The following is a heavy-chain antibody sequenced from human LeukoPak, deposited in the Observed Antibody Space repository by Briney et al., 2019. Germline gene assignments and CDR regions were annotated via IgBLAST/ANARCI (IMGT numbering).Heavy chain of an antibody. Sequence: GGSLRLSCAASGFTFSSYSMNWVRQAPGKGLEWGSSISSSSSYIYYADSVKGRFTISRDNAKNSLYLQMNSLRAEDTAVYYCARVAVAGSPFDYWGQETLVTVSS. V-gene: IGHV3-21*01. D-gene: IGHD6-19*01. CDR1: GFTFSSYS. J-gene: IGHJ4*02. CDR2: ISSSSSYI. CDR3: ARVAVAGSPFDY.